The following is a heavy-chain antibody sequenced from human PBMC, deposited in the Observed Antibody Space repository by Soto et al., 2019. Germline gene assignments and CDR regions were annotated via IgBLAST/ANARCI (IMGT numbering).Heavy chain of an antibody. Sequence: QPGGSLRLSCAASGFTFSSYWMSWVRQAPGKGLEWVANIKQDGSEKYYVDSVKGRFTISRDNAKNSLYLQMNSLRAEDTAVYYCARPQKYCSSTSCYADYWGQGTLVTVSS. D-gene: IGHD2-2*01. CDR2: IKQDGSEK. CDR1: GFTFSSYW. J-gene: IGHJ4*02. V-gene: IGHV3-7*01. CDR3: ARPQKYCSSTSCYADY.